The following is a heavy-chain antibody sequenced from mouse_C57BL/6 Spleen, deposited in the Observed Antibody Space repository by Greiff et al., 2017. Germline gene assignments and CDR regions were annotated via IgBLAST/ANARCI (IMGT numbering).Heavy chain of an antibody. J-gene: IGHJ2*01. Sequence: EVMLVESGGGLVKPGGSLKLSCAASGFTFSSFAMSWVRQTPEKRLEWVATISDGGSYTYYPDNVKGRFTISRDNAKNNLYLQMSHLKSEDTAMYYCARDRDNYSGSSLDYWGQGTTLTVSS. CDR1: GFTFSSFA. V-gene: IGHV5-4*01. D-gene: IGHD1-1*01. CDR2: ISDGGSYT. CDR3: ARDRDNYSGSSLDY.